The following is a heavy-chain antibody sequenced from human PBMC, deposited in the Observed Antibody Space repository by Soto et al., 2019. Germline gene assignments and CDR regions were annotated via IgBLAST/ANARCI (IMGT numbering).Heavy chain of an antibody. CDR1: GFTFDDYA. CDR3: AKDIGKGLEPLYYFDY. D-gene: IGHD1-1*01. J-gene: IGHJ4*02. V-gene: IGHV3-9*01. CDR2: ISWNSGSI. Sequence: GGSLRLSCAASGFTFDDYAMHWVRQAPGKGLEWVSGISWNSGSIGYADSVKGRFTISRDNAKNSLYLQMNSLRAEDTALYYCAKDIGKGLEPLYYFDYWGQGTLVTVPS.